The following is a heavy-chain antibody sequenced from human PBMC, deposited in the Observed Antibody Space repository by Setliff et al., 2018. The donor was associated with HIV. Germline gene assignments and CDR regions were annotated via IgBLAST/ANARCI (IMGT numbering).Heavy chain of an antibody. J-gene: IGHJ4*01. CDR2: IDTDNGYR. D-gene: IGHD2-2*01. CDR3: ARWCAAAGCYPAIYHFDS. V-gene: IGHV1-3*04. CDR1: GYTFSEYA. Sequence: ASVKVSCKASGYTFSEYAIHWVRQAPGQRLEWMGRIDTDNGYRRYSPKLQGRVTITKDTSANTAYMELRGLRSEDTAVYYCARWCAAAGCYPAIYHFDSWGHGTLVTVSS.